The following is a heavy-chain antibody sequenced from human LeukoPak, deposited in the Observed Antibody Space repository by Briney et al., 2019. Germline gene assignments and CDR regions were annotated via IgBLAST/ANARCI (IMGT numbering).Heavy chain of an antibody. D-gene: IGHD2-21*01. V-gene: IGHV4-4*02. Sequence: SGTLSLTCTVSNGPITSTKWWSWVRQPPGKGLEWIWEISHTGRTNYNPSFNSRDTMSVDKSKNQFSLNLKSVTAADTALYYCASSSLVVVVTYGFDIWGRGTAVTVSS. CDR1: NGPITSTKW. CDR2: ISHTGRT. J-gene: IGHJ3*02. CDR3: ASSSLVVVVTYGFDI.